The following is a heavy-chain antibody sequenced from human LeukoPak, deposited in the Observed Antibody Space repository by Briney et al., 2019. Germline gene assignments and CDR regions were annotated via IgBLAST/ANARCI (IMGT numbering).Heavy chain of an antibody. CDR1: GFTFSSYA. CDR2: ISGSGGST. V-gene: IGHV3-23*01. J-gene: IGHJ4*02. CDR3: AKDSGRDRDSDINY. Sequence: GGSLRLSCAASGFTFSSYAMSWVRQAPGKGLEWVSAISGSGGSTYYADSVKGRFTISRDNSKNTLYLQMNSLRAEDTAVYYCAKDSGRDRDSDINYWGQGTLVTVSS. D-gene: IGHD3-10*01.